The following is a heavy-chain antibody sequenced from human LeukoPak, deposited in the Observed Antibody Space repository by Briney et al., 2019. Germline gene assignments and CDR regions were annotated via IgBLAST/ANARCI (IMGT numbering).Heavy chain of an antibody. V-gene: IGHV3-23*01. CDR3: ARAARPVYCSGGSCYSLYFDY. J-gene: IGHJ4*02. CDR2: ISGSGGST. Sequence: RGSLRLSCAASGFTFSSYAMSWVRQAPGKGLEWVSAISGSGGSTYYADSVKGRFTTSRDNSKNTLYLQMNSLRAEDTAVYYCARAARPVYCSGGSCYSLYFDYWGQGTLVTVSS. CDR1: GFTFSSYA. D-gene: IGHD2-15*01.